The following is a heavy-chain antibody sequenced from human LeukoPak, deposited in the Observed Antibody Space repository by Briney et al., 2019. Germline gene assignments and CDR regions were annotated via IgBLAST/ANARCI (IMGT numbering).Heavy chain of an antibody. CDR1: GFTFSSYA. CDR2: ISYDGSNK. V-gene: IGHV3-30-3*01. Sequence: GGSLRLSCAASGFTFSSYAMHWVRQAAGKGLEWVAVISYDGSNKYYAHSVKGRFTISRDNSKNTLYLQMNSLRAEDTAVYYCARTLVVVMYYGMDVWGQGTTVTVSS. CDR3: ARTLVVVMYYGMDV. J-gene: IGHJ6*02. D-gene: IGHD3-22*01.